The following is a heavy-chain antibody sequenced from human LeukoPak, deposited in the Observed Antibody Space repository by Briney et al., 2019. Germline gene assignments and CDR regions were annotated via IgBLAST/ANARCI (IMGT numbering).Heavy chain of an antibody. CDR1: GGSVSSGGYY. V-gene: IGHV4-31*03. Sequence: PSETLSLTCTVSGGSVSSGGYYWSWVRQHPGKGLEWIGYIYYSGSTYYNPSLKSRVTISLDTSKNHFSLTLSSVTAADTAVYHCASALYYFYMDVWGKGTTVTVSS. CDR2: IYYSGST. CDR3: ASALYYFYMDV. J-gene: IGHJ6*03.